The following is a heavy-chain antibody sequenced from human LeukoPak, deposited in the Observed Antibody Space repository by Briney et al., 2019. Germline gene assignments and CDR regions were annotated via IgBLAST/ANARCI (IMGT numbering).Heavy chain of an antibody. J-gene: IGHJ4*02. D-gene: IGHD1-26*01. CDR3: ARTREDRGGSYHPGYYFDY. Sequence: GASVKVSCKASGYTFTGYYMHWVRQAPGQGLEWMGWINPNSGGTNYAQKFQGRVTMTRDTSISTAYMELSRLRSDDTAVYYCARTREDRGGSYHPGYYFDYWGQGTLVTVSS. CDR1: GYTFTGYY. CDR2: INPNSGGT. V-gene: IGHV1-2*02.